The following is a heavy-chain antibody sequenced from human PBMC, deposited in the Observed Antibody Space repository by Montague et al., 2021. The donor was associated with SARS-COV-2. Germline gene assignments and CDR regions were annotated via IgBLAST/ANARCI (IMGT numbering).Heavy chain of an antibody. CDR2: IKSKAYGGTT. CDR3: TRDSSYYYNRSASYYGGSRGFDH. D-gene: IGHD3-22*01. CDR1: GFTFGDYA. V-gene: IGHV3-49*04. Sequence: SLRLSCAASGFTFGDYAMSWVRQAPGKGLEWVGFIKSKAYGGTTDYAASVRGRFAISRDDSKSIAYLQMSGLRTEDTAFYYCTRDSSYYYNRSASYYGGSRGFDHWGQGTPVTVSS. J-gene: IGHJ4*02.